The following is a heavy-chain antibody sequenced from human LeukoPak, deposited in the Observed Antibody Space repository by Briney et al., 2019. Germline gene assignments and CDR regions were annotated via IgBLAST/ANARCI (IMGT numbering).Heavy chain of an antibody. D-gene: IGHD6-13*01. CDR2: MNVDGSEK. Sequence: GGSLRLSCAASGFTFSTFWMGWVRQAPGKGLEWVANMNVDGSEKYYVDSVKGRFTISRDNFKNSLYLQMNSLRAGDTAVYYCARPPRTGAADFDYWGQGTLVTVSS. J-gene: IGHJ4*02. V-gene: IGHV3-7*03. CDR1: GFTFSTFW. CDR3: ARPPRTGAADFDY.